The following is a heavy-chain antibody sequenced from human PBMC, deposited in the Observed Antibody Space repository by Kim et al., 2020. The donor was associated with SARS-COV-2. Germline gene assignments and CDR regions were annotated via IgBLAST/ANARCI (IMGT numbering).Heavy chain of an antibody. CDR1: GYTFTSYG. Sequence: ASVKVSCKASGYTFTSYGISWVRQAPGQGLEWMGWISAYNGNTNYAQKLQGRVTMTTDTSTSTAYMELRSLRSDDTAVYYCARAQYYDILTGYSYDDYWGQGTLVTVSS. CDR2: ISAYNGNT. J-gene: IGHJ4*02. D-gene: IGHD3-9*01. CDR3: ARAQYYDILTGYSYDDY. V-gene: IGHV1-18*01.